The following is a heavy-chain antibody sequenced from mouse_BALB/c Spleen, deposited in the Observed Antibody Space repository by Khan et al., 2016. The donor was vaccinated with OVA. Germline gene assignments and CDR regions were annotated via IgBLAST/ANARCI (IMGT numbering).Heavy chain of an antibody. D-gene: IGHD2-10*02. Sequence: VQLQESGTELVRPGASVKLSCKTSGYIFTSYWIHWVKQGSGQGLEWIARIYLGTGSTYYNEKFKGKATLTADKSSSTAYMQLSSLKSEDSAVYFCAREKYGNYWGAMDYWVKEPQSPSPQ. CDR1: GYIFTSYW. CDR2: IYLGTGST. V-gene: IGHV1S132*01. J-gene: IGHJ4*01. CDR3: AREKYGNYWGAMDY.